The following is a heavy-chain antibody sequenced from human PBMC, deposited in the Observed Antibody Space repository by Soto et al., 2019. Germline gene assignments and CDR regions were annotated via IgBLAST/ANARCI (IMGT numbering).Heavy chain of an antibody. CDR3: ARDSGSYSWFDP. CDR1: GYTFTGYY. V-gene: IGHV1-2*02. CDR2: INPNSGGT. J-gene: IGHJ5*02. D-gene: IGHD1-26*01. Sequence: ASVKVSCKASGYTFTGYYMHWVRQAPGQGLEWMGWINPNSGGTNYAQKFQGRVTMTRDTSISTAYMELSRLRSDDTAMYYCARDSGSYSWFDPWGQGTLVTVSS.